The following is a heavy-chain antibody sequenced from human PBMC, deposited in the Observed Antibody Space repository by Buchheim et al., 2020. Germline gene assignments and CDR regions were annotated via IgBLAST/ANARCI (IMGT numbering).Heavy chain of an antibody. CDR1: GGSISSSSYY. Sequence: QLQLQESGPGLVKPSETLSLTCTVSGGSISSSSYYWGWIRQPPGKGLEWIGSIYYSGSTYYNPSLKSRVPISVDTSKNQFSLKLSSVTAADTAVYYCARQSHGSSWYAPRWFDPWGQGTL. CDR2: IYYSGST. D-gene: IGHD6-13*01. J-gene: IGHJ5*02. V-gene: IGHV4-39*01. CDR3: ARQSHGSSWYAPRWFDP.